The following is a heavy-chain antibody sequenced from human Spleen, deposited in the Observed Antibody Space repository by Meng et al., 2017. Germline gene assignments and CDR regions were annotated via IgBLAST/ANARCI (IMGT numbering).Heavy chain of an antibody. Sequence: QGQVVQLGLELKKPGASVKVSCKASGYTFTSYAMNWGRQAPGQGLEWMGWINTNTGNPTYAQGFTGRFVFSLDTSVSTAYLQISSLKAEDTAVYYCARDSRYSYGRGFDLWGRGTLVTVSS. J-gene: IGHJ2*01. V-gene: IGHV7-4-1*02. CDR2: INTNTGNP. CDR1: GYTFTSYA. CDR3: ARDSRYSYGRGFDL. D-gene: IGHD5-18*01.